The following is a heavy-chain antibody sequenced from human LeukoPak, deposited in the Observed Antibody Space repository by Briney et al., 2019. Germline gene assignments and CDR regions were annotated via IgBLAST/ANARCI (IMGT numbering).Heavy chain of an antibody. V-gene: IGHV3-23*01. J-gene: IGHJ4*02. CDR2: ISGSGGST. CDR1: GFTFSNAW. Sequence: GGSLRLSCAASGFTFSNAWMSWVRQAPGKGLEWVSGISGSGGSTYYADSVKGRFTISRDNSKNTLYLQMNSLRADDTAVYYCAKSSGYSYGYYFDYWGQGTLVTVSS. CDR3: AKSSGYSYGYYFDY. D-gene: IGHD5-18*01.